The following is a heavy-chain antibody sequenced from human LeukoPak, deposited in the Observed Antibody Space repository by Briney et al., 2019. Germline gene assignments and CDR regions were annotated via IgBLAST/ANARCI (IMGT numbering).Heavy chain of an antibody. Sequence: GGSLRLSCAASGFTFSSCGMHWVRQAPGKGLEWVAVISYDGSNKYYADSVKGRFTISRDNSKNTLYLQMNSLRAEDTAVYYCAKVVAATVEYYYYGMDVWGQGTTVTVSS. CDR1: GFTFSSCG. J-gene: IGHJ6*02. D-gene: IGHD2-15*01. CDR2: ISYDGSNK. V-gene: IGHV3-30*18. CDR3: AKVVAATVEYYYYGMDV.